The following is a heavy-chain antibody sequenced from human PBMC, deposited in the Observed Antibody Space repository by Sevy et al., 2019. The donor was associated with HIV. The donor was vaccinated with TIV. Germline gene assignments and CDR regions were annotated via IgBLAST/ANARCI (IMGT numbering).Heavy chain of an antibody. V-gene: IGHV3-48*03. CDR1: GFTFSSYE. CDR2: ISSSGSTI. D-gene: IGHD2-2*02. CDR3: ARTGELVVPAVIGGDAFDI. Sequence: GGSLRLSCAASGFTFSSYEMNWVRQAPGKGLEWVSYISSSGSTIYYADSVKGRFTISRENAKNSLYLQMNSLRAEDTAVSYCARTGELVVPAVIGGDAFDIWGQGTMVTVSS. J-gene: IGHJ3*02.